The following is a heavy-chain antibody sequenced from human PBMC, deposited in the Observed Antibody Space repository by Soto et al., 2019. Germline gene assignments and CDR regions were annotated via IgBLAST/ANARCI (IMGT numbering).Heavy chain of an antibody. Sequence: GGSLRLSCAASGFTFSNIAVSWSRRAPGKGLGWVSGISGSGGRTYYADSVKGRFTISRDNSKNTLYLQMNSLRAEDTAVYYCAKSHERSGYYYAFGYWGQGTLVTVSS. D-gene: IGHD3-22*01. CDR2: ISGSGGRT. CDR3: AKSHERSGYYYAFGY. V-gene: IGHV3-23*01. J-gene: IGHJ4*02. CDR1: GFTFSNIA.